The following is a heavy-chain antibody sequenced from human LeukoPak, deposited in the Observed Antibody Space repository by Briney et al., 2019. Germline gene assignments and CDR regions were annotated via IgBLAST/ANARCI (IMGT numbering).Heavy chain of an antibody. V-gene: IGHV5-51*01. CDR3: ARHSSYCSATSCFPKE. CDR1: GYTFTSYW. J-gene: IGHJ4*02. D-gene: IGHD2-15*01. Sequence: GESLKISCQGSGYTFTSYWIGWVRQMPGKGLEWMGIIYPGDSDTRYSPSFQGQVTISVDKSISTAYLQWSSLKASDTAMYYCARHSSYCSATSCFPKEWGQGTLVTVSS. CDR2: IYPGDSDT.